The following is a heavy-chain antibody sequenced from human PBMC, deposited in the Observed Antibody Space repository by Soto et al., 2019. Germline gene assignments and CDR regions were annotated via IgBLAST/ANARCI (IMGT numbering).Heavy chain of an antibody. V-gene: IGHV1-69*12. D-gene: IGHD3-10*01. CDR2: IIPIFGTA. CDR1: GGTFSSYA. J-gene: IGHJ4*02. CDR3: DTNHLAGSGSYSDY. Sequence: QVQLVQSGAEVKKPGSSVKVSCKASGGTFSSYAISWVRQAPGQGLEWMGGIIPIFGTANYAQKFQGRVTITADESTSTAYMELSSLRSEDTAVYYCDTNHLAGSGSYSDYWGQGTLVTVSS.